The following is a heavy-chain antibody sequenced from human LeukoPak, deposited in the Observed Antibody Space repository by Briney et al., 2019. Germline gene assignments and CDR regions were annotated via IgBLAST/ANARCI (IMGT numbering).Heavy chain of an antibody. V-gene: IGHV3-64*01. D-gene: IGHD3-22*01. CDR3: ARDLYYYDSRGAFDI. CDR2: ISSNGGST. Sequence: GGSLRLSCAASGFTFSSYAMHWVRQAPGKGLEYVSAISSNGGSTNYANSVKGRFTISRDNAKNSLYLQMNSLRAEDTAVYYCARDLYYYDSRGAFDIWGQGTMVTVSS. J-gene: IGHJ3*02. CDR1: GFTFSSYA.